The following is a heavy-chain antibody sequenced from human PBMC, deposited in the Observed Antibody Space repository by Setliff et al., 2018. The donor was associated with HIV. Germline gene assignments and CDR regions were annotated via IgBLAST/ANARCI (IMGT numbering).Heavy chain of an antibody. Sequence: PSETLSLTCTVSGGSISSSSYSWAWLRQPPGKGLEWIGTLYSGGSTYYTPSLSSRITMSVHTAKNQFSLNLTPVTAADTAVYYCARAEGVCYSPGYDSWGQGTLVTSPQ. D-gene: IGHD2-8*01. CDR1: GGSISSSSYS. CDR3: ARAEGVCYSPGYDS. J-gene: IGHJ4*02. CDR2: LYSGGST. V-gene: IGHV4-39*07.